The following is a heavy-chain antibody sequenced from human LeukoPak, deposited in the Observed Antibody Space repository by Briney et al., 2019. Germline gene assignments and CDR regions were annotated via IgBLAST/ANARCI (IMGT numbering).Heavy chain of an antibody. CDR3: ARDSGAVAGLDY. Sequence: PGGSLRLSCAASGFTFSSYSMNWVRQAPGKGLEWVSSISSSSGYIYYADSVKGRFTISRDNAKNSLYLQMNSLRAEDTAVYYCARDSGAVAGLDYWGQGTLVTVSS. CDR2: ISSSSGYI. J-gene: IGHJ4*02. CDR1: GFTFSSYS. V-gene: IGHV3-21*01. D-gene: IGHD6-19*01.